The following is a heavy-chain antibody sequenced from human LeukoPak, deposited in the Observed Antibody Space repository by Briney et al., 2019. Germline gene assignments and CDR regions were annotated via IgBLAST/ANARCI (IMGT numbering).Heavy chain of an antibody. CDR3: ARLHADTTLTPYYYYIYV. J-gene: IGHJ6*03. Sequence: SETLSLTCAVYGGSFSGYYWSGIRQPPGKGLEGIGYIYYSGSTNYNPSLRSRVAISVDTSKNQFSLELSSVTAADTAVYYCARLHADTTLTPYYYYIYVWGKGTTVTVSS. D-gene: IGHD1-1*01. V-gene: IGHV4-59*12. CDR2: IYYSGST. CDR1: GGSFSGYY.